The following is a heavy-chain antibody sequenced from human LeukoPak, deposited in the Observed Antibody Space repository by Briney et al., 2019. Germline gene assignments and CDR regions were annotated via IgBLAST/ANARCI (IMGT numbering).Heavy chain of an antibody. J-gene: IGHJ4*02. V-gene: IGHV3-21*04. CDR1: TFTFSSYN. CDR3: AKDSPYSGGPFAGGFDN. D-gene: IGHD5-18*01. CDR2: ICSSGSYI. Sequence: GGSLRLSFAASTFTFSSYNMNWVRQAPGKGMEWVSSICSSGSYIYYRDSVEGRFTISRDNAENSLYLQMKSLNAEDTAVYYCAKDSPYSGGPFAGGFDNWGQGTLVTVSA.